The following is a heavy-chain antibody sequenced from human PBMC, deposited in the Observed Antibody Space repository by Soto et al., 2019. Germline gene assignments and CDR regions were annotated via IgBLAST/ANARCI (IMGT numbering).Heavy chain of an antibody. D-gene: IGHD2-2*01. J-gene: IGHJ4*03. CDR3: AKDLGSTHCFDS. Sequence: APGKGLEWVSTISRSGGNTYYADSVKGRFTISRDDSKNTLFLQMNSLRAEDTAIYYRAKDLGSTHCFDSSGQLTLVTVSS. V-gene: IGHV3-23*01. CDR2: ISRSGGNT.